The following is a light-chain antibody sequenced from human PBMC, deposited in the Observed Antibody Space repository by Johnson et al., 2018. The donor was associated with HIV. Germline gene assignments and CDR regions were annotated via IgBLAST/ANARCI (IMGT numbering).Light chain of an antibody. CDR3: GTWDSSLSGV. V-gene: IGLV1-51*01. Sequence: QSVLTQPPSVSAAPGQKVTISCSGSSSNIGNNYVSWYQQLPGTAPKLLIYDNNKRPSGTPDRFSGSQSGTSATLGITGLQTGDEADYYCGTWDSSLSGVFGTGTKDTVL. CDR1: SSNIGNNY. CDR2: DNN. J-gene: IGLJ1*01.